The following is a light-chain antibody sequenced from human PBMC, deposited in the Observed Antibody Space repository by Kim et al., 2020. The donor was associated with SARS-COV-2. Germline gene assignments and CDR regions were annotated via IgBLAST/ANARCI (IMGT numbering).Light chain of an antibody. CDR3: QYRRT. CDR1: QSVNNY. CDR2: DVS. V-gene: IGKV3-11*01. J-gene: IGKJ1*01. Sequence: EIVLTQSPATLSLSPGERATLSCRTSQSVNNYLAWFQQKPGQAPRLLIYDVSDRATDIPARFSGSGSGTEFTLSISSLETEDLAVYYCQYRRTFGQGTKVEIK.